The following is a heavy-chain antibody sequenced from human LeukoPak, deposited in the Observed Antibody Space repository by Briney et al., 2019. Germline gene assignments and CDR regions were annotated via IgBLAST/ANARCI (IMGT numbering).Heavy chain of an antibody. V-gene: IGHV4-34*01. CDR1: GGSFSSYY. Sequence: SETLSLTCAVYGGSFSSYYWTWIRQPPGKGLEWLGEINHSGSTNHNPSLKSRVTISVDTSKNQFSLKLSSVTAADTAVYYCANRSDNRDYWGQGTLVTVSS. D-gene: IGHD2/OR15-2a*01. CDR3: ANRSDNRDY. CDR2: INHSGST. J-gene: IGHJ4*02.